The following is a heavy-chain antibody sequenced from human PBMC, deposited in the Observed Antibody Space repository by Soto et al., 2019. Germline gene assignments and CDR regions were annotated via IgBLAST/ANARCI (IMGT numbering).Heavy chain of an antibody. CDR3: AKDNSLHWFDP. Sequence: LRLSCATSGLTFSSYAMTWVRQAPGKGLEWVSTFNGNGGLTYYADSVKGRFTISRDNSKNTLYLQMDSLRAEDTAIYYCAKDNSLHWFDPWGQGTLVTVSS. V-gene: IGHV3-23*01. CDR2: FNGNGGLT. J-gene: IGHJ5*02. D-gene: IGHD2-15*01. CDR1: GLTFSSYA.